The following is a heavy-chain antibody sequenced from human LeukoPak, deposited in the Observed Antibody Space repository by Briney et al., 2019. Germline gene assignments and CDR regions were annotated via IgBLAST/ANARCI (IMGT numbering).Heavy chain of an antibody. V-gene: IGHV4-59*12. CDR1: GGSIGTYY. Sequence: PSETLSLTCAVSGGSIGTYYWTWIRQPPGKGLEWIGYIYHNGRPNYNPSLKSRVTISVDTSKNQFSLKLSSVTAADTAVYYCAIPREGLRNLRAFDYWGQGTLVTVSS. CDR3: AIPREGLRNLRAFDY. D-gene: IGHD5-12*01. J-gene: IGHJ4*02. CDR2: IYHNGRP.